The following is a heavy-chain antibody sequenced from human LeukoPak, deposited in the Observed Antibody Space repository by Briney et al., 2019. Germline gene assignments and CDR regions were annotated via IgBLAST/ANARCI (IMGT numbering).Heavy chain of an antibody. J-gene: IGHJ4*02. Sequence: PGGSLRLSCAASGFTFSSYSMNWVRQAPGKGLEWVSSISSSSSYIYYADSVKGRFTISRDNAKNSLYLQMNSLRAEDTAVYYCARVWSVYSSRRDGDDYWGQGTLVTVSS. CDR1: GFTFSSYS. V-gene: IGHV3-21*01. D-gene: IGHD6-13*01. CDR3: ARVWSVYSSRRDGDDY. CDR2: ISSSSSYI.